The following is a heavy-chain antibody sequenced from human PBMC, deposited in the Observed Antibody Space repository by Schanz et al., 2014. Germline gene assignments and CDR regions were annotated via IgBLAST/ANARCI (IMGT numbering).Heavy chain of an antibody. D-gene: IGHD3-10*01. J-gene: IGHJ4*02. Sequence: QVQLQESGPGLVKPSETLSLTCTVSGDSISGYYWNWIRQPPGKGLEWIAYIYYSGSTSYKPSLKSRVTISGDTSKNQVSLKLSSVTAADTAVYYCAREWSSFDYWGQGALVSVSS. CDR2: IYYSGST. V-gene: IGHV4-59*01. CDR1: GDSISGYY. CDR3: AREWSSFDY.